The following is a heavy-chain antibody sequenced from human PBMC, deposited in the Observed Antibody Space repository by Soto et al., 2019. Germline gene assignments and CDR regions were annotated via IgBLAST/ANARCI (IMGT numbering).Heavy chain of an antibody. CDR2: ISYDGSNK. J-gene: IGHJ4*02. D-gene: IGHD2-2*02. CDR1: GFTFSSYA. CDR3: ARENTVSLDY. Sequence: QVQLVESGGGVVQPGRSLRLSCAASGFTFSSYAMHWVRQAPGKGLEWVAVISYDGSNKYYADSVKGRFTISRDNSKNTLYLQMNSLRAEDTAVYYCARENTVSLDYWGQGTLVTVSS. V-gene: IGHV3-30-3*01.